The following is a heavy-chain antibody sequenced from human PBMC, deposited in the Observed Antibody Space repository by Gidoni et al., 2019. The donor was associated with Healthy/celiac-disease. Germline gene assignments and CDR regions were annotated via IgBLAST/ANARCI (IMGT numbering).Heavy chain of an antibody. Sequence: QVQLVQSGAEVKKPGSSVKVSCKASGGTFSSYAISWVRQAPGQGLEWMGGIIPIFGTANYAQKFQGRVTITADKSTSTAYMELSSLRSEDTAVYYCAREGWLAAAGTWDYYYGMDVWGQGTTVTVSS. V-gene: IGHV1-69*06. J-gene: IGHJ6*02. CDR3: AREGWLAAAGTWDYYYGMDV. D-gene: IGHD6-13*01. CDR1: GGTFSSYA. CDR2: IIPIFGTA.